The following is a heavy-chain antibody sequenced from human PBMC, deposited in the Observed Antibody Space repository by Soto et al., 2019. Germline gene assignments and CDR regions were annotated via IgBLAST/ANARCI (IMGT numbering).Heavy chain of an antibody. CDR3: ARDRGELRYSSTDAFDI. D-gene: IGHD6-13*01. J-gene: IGHJ3*02. Sequence: ASVKVSCKASGYTFTGYYMHWVRQAPGQGLEWMGWINPNSGGTNYAQKFQGWVTMTRDTSISTAYMELSRLRSDDTAVYYCARDRGELRYSSTDAFDIWGQGTMVTVS. V-gene: IGHV1-2*04. CDR2: INPNSGGT. CDR1: GYTFTGYY.